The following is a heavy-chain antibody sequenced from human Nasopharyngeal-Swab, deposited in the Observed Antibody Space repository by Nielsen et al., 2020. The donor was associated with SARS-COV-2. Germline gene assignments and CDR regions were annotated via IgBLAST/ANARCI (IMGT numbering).Heavy chain of an antibody. V-gene: IGHV3-53*01. CDR1: GFTVSSNY. Sequence: GGSLRLSCAASGFTVSSNYMSWVRQAPGKGPEWVSVIYSGGSTYYADSVKGRFTISRDNSKNTLYLQMNSLRAEDTAVYYCARGSFDYYYGMDVWGQGTTVTVSS. CDR2: IYSGGST. CDR3: ARGSFDYYYGMDV. J-gene: IGHJ6*02.